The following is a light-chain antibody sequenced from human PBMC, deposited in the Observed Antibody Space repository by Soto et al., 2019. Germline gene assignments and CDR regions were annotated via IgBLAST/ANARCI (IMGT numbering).Light chain of an antibody. CDR2: RAS. CDR3: QQYHNWPPIT. Sequence: EIVMTQSPGTLSVSPGERVTLSCRASQTVDGDLAWYQHKPGQAPRILITRASTRATGIPARFSASGFGTEFTLTISSLQSEDFAVYYCQQYHNWPPITFGQGTRLEI. V-gene: IGKV3-15*01. CDR1: QTVDGD. J-gene: IGKJ5*01.